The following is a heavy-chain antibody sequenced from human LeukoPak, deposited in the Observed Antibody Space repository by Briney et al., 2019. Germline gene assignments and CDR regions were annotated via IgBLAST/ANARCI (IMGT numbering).Heavy chain of an antibody. CDR1: GYTFSSYW. D-gene: IGHD2-8*02. J-gene: IGHJ4*02. CDR3: ARSTGGTGPADY. CDR2: IYPGDCDT. Sequence: GESLTISCKVSGYTFSSYWIGWVRQMPGEGLEWVGIIYPGDCDTRYSPSFQGQVTISADTTISTAYLQWTSLKASDTAMYYCARSTGGTGPADYWGQGTLVTVSS. V-gene: IGHV5-51*01.